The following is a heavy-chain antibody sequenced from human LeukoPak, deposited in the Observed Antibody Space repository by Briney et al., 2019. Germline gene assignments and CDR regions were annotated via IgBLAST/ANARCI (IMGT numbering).Heavy chain of an antibody. V-gene: IGHV4-39*07. Sequence: SETLSLTCTVSGGSISSSSSYWGWIRQPPGKGLEWIGTIYYSGTTYYNPSLKSRVSISVDTSMNQFSLRLSSVTAADTAVYYCARNYYFYNYMDVWGKGTTVTASS. CDR3: ARNYYFYNYMDV. CDR2: IYYSGTT. J-gene: IGHJ6*03. CDR1: GGSISSSSSY.